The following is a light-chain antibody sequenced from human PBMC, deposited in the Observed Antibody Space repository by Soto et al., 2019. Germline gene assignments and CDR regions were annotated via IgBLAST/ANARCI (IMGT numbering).Light chain of an antibody. Sequence: DIVMTQSPDSLAVSLGERAVISCKSSQSVLFTSNNKNFLAWYQQKAGQPPKLLIYWSSTRESGVPERFSGSGSGTDLTLTISNLQAEDVAVYFCQQFYTSPPTFGQGTKVDIK. CDR1: QSVLFTSNNKNF. CDR3: QQFYTSPPT. CDR2: WSS. J-gene: IGKJ1*01. V-gene: IGKV4-1*01.